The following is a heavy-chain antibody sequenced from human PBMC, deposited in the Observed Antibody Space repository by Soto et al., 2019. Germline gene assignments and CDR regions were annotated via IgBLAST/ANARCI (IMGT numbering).Heavy chain of an antibody. Sequence: QVQLQQWGAGLLKPSETLSLTCAVYGGSFSGYYWSWIRQPPGKGLEWIGEINHSGSTNYNPSLKSRVTISVDTSKNQFSQKLSSVTAADTAVYYCARGRGGGDFDYWGQGTLVTVSS. V-gene: IGHV4-34*01. J-gene: IGHJ4*02. D-gene: IGHD3-16*01. CDR2: INHSGST. CDR1: GGSFSGYY. CDR3: ARGRGGGDFDY.